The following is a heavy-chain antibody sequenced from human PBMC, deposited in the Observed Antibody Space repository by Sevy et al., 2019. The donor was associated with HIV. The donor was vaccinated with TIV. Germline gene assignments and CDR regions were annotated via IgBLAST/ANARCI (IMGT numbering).Heavy chain of an antibody. V-gene: IGHV1-2*02. CDR3: ARMGDYFDTSGYYPLKY. Sequence: ASVKVSCKASGYTFTGYYVHRLRQAPGQGLEWMGWINPKTGGTYFAKKFQDRVTMTTGTSITTAYLELSGLRFDDTAVYYCARMGDYFDTSGYYPLKYWGQGTLVTVSS. D-gene: IGHD3-22*01. J-gene: IGHJ4*02. CDR2: INPKTGGT. CDR1: GYTFTGYY.